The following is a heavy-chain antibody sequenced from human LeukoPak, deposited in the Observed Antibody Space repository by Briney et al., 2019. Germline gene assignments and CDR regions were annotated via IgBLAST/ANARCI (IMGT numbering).Heavy chain of an antibody. CDR2: ISYDGSKT. J-gene: IGHJ4*02. Sequence: GRSLRLSCAASGFPFNIYAMQWVRQAPGKRLECVAVISYDGSKTYYADSVKGRFTISRDNSKNTLYLQMNSLRAEDTALYYCARTMYITGSSDFDYWGQGTLVTVSS. CDR3: ARTMYITGSSDFDY. CDR1: GFPFNIYA. V-gene: IGHV3-30-3*01. D-gene: IGHD1-26*01.